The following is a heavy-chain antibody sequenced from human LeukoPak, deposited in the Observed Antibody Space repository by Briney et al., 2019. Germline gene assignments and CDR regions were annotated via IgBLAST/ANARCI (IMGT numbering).Heavy chain of an antibody. Sequence: PSETLSLTCTVSGGSISSSSYYWGWIRQPPGKGLDWIGGIYYGGTTYHNPSLKSPVTISVDTSKNQFSLKLSSVTAADTAVYYCARLGRDCSSTSCLGGMDVWGQGTTVTVSS. CDR2: IYYGGTT. D-gene: IGHD2-2*01. CDR1: GGSISSSSYY. V-gene: IGHV4-39*01. CDR3: ARLGRDCSSTSCLGGMDV. J-gene: IGHJ6*02.